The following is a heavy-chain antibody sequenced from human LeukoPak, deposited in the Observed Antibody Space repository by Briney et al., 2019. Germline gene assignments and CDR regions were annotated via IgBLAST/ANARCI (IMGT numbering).Heavy chain of an antibody. D-gene: IGHD3-10*01. CDR1: GGTFSSYA. Sequence: ASVKVSCKASGGTFSSYAISWVQQAPGQGLEWMGGIIPIFGTANYAQKFQGRVTITADESTSTAYMELSSLRSEDTAVYYCARAPLRGNNWFDPWGQGTLVTVSS. CDR2: IIPIFGTA. CDR3: ARAPLRGNNWFDP. J-gene: IGHJ5*02. V-gene: IGHV1-69*13.